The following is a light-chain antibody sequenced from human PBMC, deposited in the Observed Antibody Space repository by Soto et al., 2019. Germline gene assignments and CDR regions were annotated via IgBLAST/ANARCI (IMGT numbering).Light chain of an antibody. J-gene: IGLJ2*01. CDR1: SSNLGAGYD. Sequence: QSALRQPPSVSGAPGQRVTISCTGSSSNLGAGYDVQWYQQLPGTAPKLLIYGNYNRPSGVPDRFSGSKSGTSASLAITGLQAEDEADYYCQSYDSSLSEWIFGGGTKVTVL. CDR3: QSYDSSLSEWI. V-gene: IGLV1-40*01. CDR2: GNY.